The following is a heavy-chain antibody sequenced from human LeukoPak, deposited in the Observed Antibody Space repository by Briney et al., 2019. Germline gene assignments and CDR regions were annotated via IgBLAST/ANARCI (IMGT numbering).Heavy chain of an antibody. CDR1: GFTFNTYA. J-gene: IGHJ4*02. D-gene: IGHD2-21*01. V-gene: IGHV3-23*01. Sequence: PGGSLRLSCAASGFTFNTYAMTWVRQAPGKGLEWISVIIGNGGGINYADSVRGRFFISRDNAANTLYLQMNSLRVEDTAVYYCAKDRIADGRYSIDFWGQGTLVSVSS. CDR3: AKDRIADGRYSIDF. CDR2: IIGNGGGI.